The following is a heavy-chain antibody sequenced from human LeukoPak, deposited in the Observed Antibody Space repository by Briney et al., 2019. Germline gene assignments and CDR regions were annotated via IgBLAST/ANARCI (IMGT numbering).Heavy chain of an antibody. CDR3: AGLVGRYSSGLYYYYFDY. CDR2: MYLSGTT. J-gene: IGHJ4*02. Sequence: SETLSLTCTVSGDSINSLDLWSWVRQPPGKGPEWIGEMYLSGTTHSNPSVKSRVTISIDKSKNQFFSNLSSVTAADTAVYYCAGLVGRYSSGLYYYYFDYWGQGTLVTVSS. D-gene: IGHD3-22*01. CDR1: GDSINSLDL. V-gene: IGHV4-4*02.